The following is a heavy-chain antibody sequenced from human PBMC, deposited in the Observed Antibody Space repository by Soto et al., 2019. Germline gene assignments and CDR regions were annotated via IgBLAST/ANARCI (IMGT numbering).Heavy chain of an antibody. CDR1: GFTFSSYS. V-gene: IGHV3-48*02. D-gene: IGHD3-22*01. CDR3: ARDSDYYDSSGYYPEYFQH. J-gene: IGHJ1*01. CDR2: ISRSSSTT. Sequence: EVQLVESGGGLVQPGGSLRLSCAASGFTFSSYSMNWVRQAPGKGLEWVSYISRSSSTTYYADSVKGRFTISRDNAKXXLXLQMNSLRDEDTAVYYCARDSDYYDSSGYYPEYFQHWGQGTLVTVSS.